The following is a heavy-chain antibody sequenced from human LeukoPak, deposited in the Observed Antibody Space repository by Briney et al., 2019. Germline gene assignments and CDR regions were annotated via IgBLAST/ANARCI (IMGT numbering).Heavy chain of an antibody. Sequence: ASVKVSCKASGYTFTGYYMHWVRQAPGQGLEWMGWINPNSGGTNFAQKFQGRVTMTRDTSISTAYMELSRLRSDDTAVYYCATEDILTGYYNFDYWGQGTLVTVSS. CDR2: INPNSGGT. CDR3: ATEDILTGYYNFDY. J-gene: IGHJ4*02. CDR1: GYTFTGYY. V-gene: IGHV1-2*02. D-gene: IGHD3-9*01.